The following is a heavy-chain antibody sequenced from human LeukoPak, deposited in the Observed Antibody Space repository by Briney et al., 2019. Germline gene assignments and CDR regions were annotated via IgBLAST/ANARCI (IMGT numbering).Heavy chain of an antibody. Sequence: GESLKISCKGYGHGFTNYWIGWVRQMPGKGLECMGIIYPGNSDTRYSPSFQGQVAISVDKSISTAYLQWSSLKASDSAIYYCASFSSSWTRPQLDYWGQRTLVTVSS. V-gene: IGHV5-51*01. CDR2: IYPGNSDT. J-gene: IGHJ4*02. CDR1: GHGFTNYW. CDR3: ASFSSSWTRPQLDY. D-gene: IGHD2-2*01.